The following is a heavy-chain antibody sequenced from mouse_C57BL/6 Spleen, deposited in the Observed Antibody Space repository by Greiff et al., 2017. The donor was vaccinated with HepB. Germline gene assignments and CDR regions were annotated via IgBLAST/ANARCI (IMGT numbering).Heavy chain of an antibody. CDR3: ARKAMVTTGDY. CDR2: INPYNGGT. CDR1: GYTFTDYY. J-gene: IGHJ2*01. Sequence: EVQLQQSGPVLVKPGASVKMSCKASGYTFTDYYMNWVKQSHGKSLEWIGVINPYNGGTSYNQKFKGKATLTVDKSSSTAYMELNSLTSEDSAVYYCARKAMVTTGDYWGQSTTLTVSS. V-gene: IGHV1-19*01. D-gene: IGHD2-2*01.